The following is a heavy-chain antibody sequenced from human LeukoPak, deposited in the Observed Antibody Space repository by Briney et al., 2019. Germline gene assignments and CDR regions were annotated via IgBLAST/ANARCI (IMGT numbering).Heavy chain of an antibody. V-gene: IGHV3-33*01. D-gene: IGHD2-21*02. CDR2: IWYDGSNI. Sequence: GGSLRLSCAASGFTFSSYGMHWVRQAPGKGLEWLAVIWYDGSNIYYADSVKGRFTISRDNAKNSLYLQMNSLRAEDTAVYYCARREVVVTATAFDAFDIWGQGTMVTVSS. J-gene: IGHJ3*02. CDR1: GFTFSSYG. CDR3: ARREVVVTATAFDAFDI.